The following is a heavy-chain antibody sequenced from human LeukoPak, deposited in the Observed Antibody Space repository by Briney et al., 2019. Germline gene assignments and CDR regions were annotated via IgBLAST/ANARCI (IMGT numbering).Heavy chain of an antibody. D-gene: IGHD3-10*01. CDR1: GFTFSSYW. CDR2: INSDGSST. Sequence: PGGSLRLSCAASGFTFSSYWMHWVRQAPGKGLVWVSRINSDGSSTSYADSVKGRFTISRDNAKNTLFLQMSSLRAEDTAVYYCARVGFGYGGLDVWGQGATVTVSS. CDR3: ARVGFGYGGLDV. V-gene: IGHV3-74*01. J-gene: IGHJ6*02.